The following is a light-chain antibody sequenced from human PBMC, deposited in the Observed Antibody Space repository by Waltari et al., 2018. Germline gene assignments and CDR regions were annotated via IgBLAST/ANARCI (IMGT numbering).Light chain of an antibody. J-gene: IGKJ1*01. V-gene: IGKV3-15*01. CDR2: GAS. CDR3: QQYNSWLTWT. Sequence: EIMMTQSPATLSVSPGDRATLSCRASQNIYTNLAWYQQKPGQTPRLLIYGASTRPTGIRARFSGSGSGTEFTLTINSLQSEDFAVYYCQQYNSWLTWTFGQGTKVEIK. CDR1: QNIYTN.